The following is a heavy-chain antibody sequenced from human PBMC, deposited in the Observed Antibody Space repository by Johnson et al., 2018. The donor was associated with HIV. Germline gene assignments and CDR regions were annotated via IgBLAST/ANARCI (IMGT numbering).Heavy chain of an antibody. Sequence: VQLVESGGVVVQPGGSLRLSCAASGFTFDDYGMSWVRQGPGKGLEWVSGINWHGGSTGYADSLKGRFTISRDNAKNSLYLKMNSLRAEDTAVYYCATGYYNFWGAYSHDAFDLWGQGTMVAVSS. CDR2: INWHGGST. D-gene: IGHD3-3*01. V-gene: IGHV3-20*04. CDR1: GFTFDDYG. CDR3: ATGYYNFWGAYSHDAFDL. J-gene: IGHJ3*01.